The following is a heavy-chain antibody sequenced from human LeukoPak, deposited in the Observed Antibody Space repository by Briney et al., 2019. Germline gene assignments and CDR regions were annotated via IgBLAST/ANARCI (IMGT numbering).Heavy chain of an antibody. CDR3: ARGGAARLHFQN. Sequence: PSETLSLTCTVSGGSISTYYWNWIRQPPGKGLEWIGYIYHSGSTNYNPSLQSRVTISVDTSKNQFSLNLNSVNAADTAVYYCARGGAARLHFQNWGQGTLVTVSS. D-gene: IGHD6-6*01. V-gene: IGHV4-59*01. J-gene: IGHJ1*01. CDR1: GGSISTYY. CDR2: IYHSGST.